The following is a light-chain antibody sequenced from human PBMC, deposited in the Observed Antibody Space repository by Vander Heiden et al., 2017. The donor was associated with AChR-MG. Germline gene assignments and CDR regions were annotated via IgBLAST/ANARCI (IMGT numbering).Light chain of an antibody. CDR1: QGISSY. CDR3: QQSDSTPQT. V-gene: IGKV1-39*01. CDR2: AAS. J-gene: IGKJ1*01. Sequence: DIQMTQSPSSLSASVGDTVTITCRASQGISSYLNWYQQKPGKAPKLLIYAASHLQSGVPSRFSGSKSGTDFTLTISSLQPDDFATYYCQQSDSTPQTFGQGTKVEIK.